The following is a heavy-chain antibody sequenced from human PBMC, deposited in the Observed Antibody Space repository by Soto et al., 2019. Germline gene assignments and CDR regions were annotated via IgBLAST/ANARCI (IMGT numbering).Heavy chain of an antibody. CDR3: ARAPHPPEYSSSWYGANPPAQKYGMDV. Sequence: QVQLQESGPGLVKPSGTLSLTCAVSGGSISSSNWWSWVRQPPGKGLEWIGEIYHSGSTNYNPSLKSRVTISVDKSKNQFSLKLSSVTAADTAVYYYARAPHPPEYSSSWYGANPPAQKYGMDVW. CDR2: IYHSGST. CDR1: GGSISSSNW. J-gene: IGHJ6*01. D-gene: IGHD6-13*01. V-gene: IGHV4-4*02.